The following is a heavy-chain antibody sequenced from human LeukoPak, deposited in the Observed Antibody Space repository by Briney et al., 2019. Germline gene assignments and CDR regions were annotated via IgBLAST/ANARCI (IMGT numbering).Heavy chain of an antibody. CDR2: IYSGGST. CDR1: GFTVSSNY. J-gene: IGHJ4*02. D-gene: IGHD2-21*01. V-gene: IGHV3-53*05. Sequence: GSLRLSCAASGFTVSSNYMSWVRQAPGKGLEWVSVIYSGGSTYYADSVKGRFTISRDNSKNTPYLQMNSLRAEDTAVYYCAREVGIPFYFDYWGRGTLVTVSS. CDR3: AREVGIPFYFDY.